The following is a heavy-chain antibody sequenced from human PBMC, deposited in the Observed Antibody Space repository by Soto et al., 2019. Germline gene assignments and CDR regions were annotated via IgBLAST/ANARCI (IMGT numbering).Heavy chain of an antibody. D-gene: IGHD5-12*01. V-gene: IGHV1-69*13. J-gene: IGHJ4*02. CDR2: IITIFGTA. CDR1: GGTFSSYA. CDR3: ARELVEMATRNVFDY. Sequence: PSVKVTCKASGGTFSSYAISWVRQAPGQGLECMGGIITIFGTANYAQKFQGRVTITADESTSTAYMELSSLRSEDTAVYYCARELVEMATRNVFDYWGQGTLVTLSS.